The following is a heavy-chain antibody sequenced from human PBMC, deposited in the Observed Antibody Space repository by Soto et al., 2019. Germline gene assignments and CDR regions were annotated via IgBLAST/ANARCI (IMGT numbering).Heavy chain of an antibody. CDR3: AKGEMATIRNSFDP. D-gene: IGHD5-12*01. CDR1: AFSLTSCS. V-gene: IGHV3-23*01. J-gene: IGHJ5*02. Sequence: PGGSLRLSCVTPAFSLTSCSMSWVRQTPGKGLEWVSALSRSGGATYYADSVKGRFTISRDTSTNTLYLQMSNLRAEDTAIYYCAKGEMATIRNSFDPWGQGTLVTVSS. CDR2: LSRSGGAT.